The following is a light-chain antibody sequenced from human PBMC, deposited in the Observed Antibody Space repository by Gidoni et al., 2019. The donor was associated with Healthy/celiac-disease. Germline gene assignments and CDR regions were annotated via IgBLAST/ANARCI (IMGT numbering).Light chain of an antibody. V-gene: IGLV1-40*01. CDR1: SSNIGAGYD. CDR3: QSYDSSLSGVV. Sequence: QSVPTQPPSVSGAPGHRVTISCTRSSSNIGAGYDVPWYQQLPGTAPKLLIYGNSNRPSGVPDRFSGSKSGTSASLAITGLQAEDEADYYCQSYDSSLSGVVFGGGTKLTVL. J-gene: IGLJ2*01. CDR2: GNS.